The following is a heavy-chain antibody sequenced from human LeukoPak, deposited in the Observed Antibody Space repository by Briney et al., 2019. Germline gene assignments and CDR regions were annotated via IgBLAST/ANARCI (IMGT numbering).Heavy chain of an antibody. J-gene: IGHJ4*02. CDR3: ARDAAYGYDRFDF. Sequence: GGSLRLSCAASGFTFSNYNMNWVRQAPGKGLEWVSYISSSSSTIYYADSVKGRFTISRDNAKNSLFLQMNSLRAEDTAVYYCARDAAYGYDRFDFWGQGTQVTVSS. CDR2: ISSSSSTI. D-gene: IGHD5-18*01. V-gene: IGHV3-48*01. CDR1: GFTFSNYN.